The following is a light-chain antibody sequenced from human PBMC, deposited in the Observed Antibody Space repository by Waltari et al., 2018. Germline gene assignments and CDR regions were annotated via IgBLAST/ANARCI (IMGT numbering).Light chain of an antibody. Sequence: QSALTQPPSASGSPGQSVTISCTGTSNDVGGYNYVSWYQQQPGKAPKLIIHEVSKRPSGVPDRFSGSKSANTGSLTVSGLQADDEADYYCSSYAGSSNWVFGGGTKLTVL. CDR1: SNDVGGYNY. CDR3: SSYAGSSNWV. J-gene: IGLJ3*02. V-gene: IGLV2-8*01. CDR2: EVS.